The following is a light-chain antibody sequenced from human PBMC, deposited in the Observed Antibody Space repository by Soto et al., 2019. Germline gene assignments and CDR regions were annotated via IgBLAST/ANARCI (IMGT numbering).Light chain of an antibody. V-gene: IGKV1-5*01. CDR1: QNIYTW. CDR3: QQYYSYPRIT. CDR2: AAS. Sequence: DIQMTQSPATLSASVGDRVTITCRASQNIYTWLAWYQQKPGKAPKLLIYAASTLQSGVPSRFSGSGSGTDFTLTITCLQSEDFATYYCQQYYSYPRITFGQGTKV. J-gene: IGKJ1*01.